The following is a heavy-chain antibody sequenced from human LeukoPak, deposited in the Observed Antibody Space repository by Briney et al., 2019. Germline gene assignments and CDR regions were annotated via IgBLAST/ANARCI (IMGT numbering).Heavy chain of an antibody. Sequence: SETLSLTCAVYGGSFSGYYWSWIRQPPGKGLEWIGENNHSGSTNYNPSLKSRVTISVDTSKNQFSLKLSSVTAADTAVYYCARDAPRITMVRGVEYYYYGMDVWGQGTTVTVSS. CDR1: GGSFSGYY. CDR3: ARDAPRITMVRGVEYYYYGMDV. CDR2: NNHSGST. D-gene: IGHD3-10*01. V-gene: IGHV4-34*01. J-gene: IGHJ6*02.